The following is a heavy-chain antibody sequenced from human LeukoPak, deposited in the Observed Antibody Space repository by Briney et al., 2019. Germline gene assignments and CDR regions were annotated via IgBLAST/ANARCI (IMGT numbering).Heavy chain of an antibody. CDR3: ETDTYSSSSNWFDP. Sequence: ASVRVSCRASGYTFTGYYMHWVRQAPGQGLEWMGWINPNSGGTNYAQKFQGRVTMTRDTSISTAYMELSRLGSDDTAVYYWETDTYSSSSNWFDPWGQGTVVTVSS. D-gene: IGHD6-13*01. CDR2: INPNSGGT. J-gene: IGHJ5*02. CDR1: GYTFTGYY. V-gene: IGHV1-2*02.